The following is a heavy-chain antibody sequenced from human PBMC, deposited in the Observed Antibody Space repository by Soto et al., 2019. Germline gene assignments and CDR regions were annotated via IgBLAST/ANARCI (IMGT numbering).Heavy chain of an antibody. Sequence: QVQLVQSGAEVKQSGASVKVSCKASGYDFTAYDINWVRQASGQGLEWMGWMNPINGATGSARRFQGRVSMTRNTATGTAYLELTSLRSDDSAVYYCGRGPSPRAPAGGTPYYYAMYVWGQETTVTVSS. CDR3: GRGPSPRAPAGGTPYYYAMYV. V-gene: IGHV1-8*02. J-gene: IGHJ6*02. CDR1: GYDFTAYD. D-gene: IGHD6-13*01. CDR2: MNPINGAT.